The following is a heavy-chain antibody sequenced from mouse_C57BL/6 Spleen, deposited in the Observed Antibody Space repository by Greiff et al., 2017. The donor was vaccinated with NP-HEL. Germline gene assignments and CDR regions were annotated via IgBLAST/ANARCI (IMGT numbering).Heavy chain of an antibody. D-gene: IGHD1-1*01. V-gene: IGHV1-64*01. CDR2: IHPNSGST. Sequence: VQLQESGAELVKPGASVKLSCKASGYTFTSYWMHWVKQRPGQGLEWIGMIHPNSGSTNYNEKFKSKATLTVDKSSSTAYMQLSSLTSEDSAVYYCARSGSSYEGLDYWGQGTSVTVSS. CDR3: ARSGSSYEGLDY. CDR1: GYTFTSYW. J-gene: IGHJ4*01.